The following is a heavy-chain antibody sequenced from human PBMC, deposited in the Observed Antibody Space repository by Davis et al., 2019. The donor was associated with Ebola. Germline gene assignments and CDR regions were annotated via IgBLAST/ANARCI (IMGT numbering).Heavy chain of an antibody. Sequence: AASVKVSCKASGGTFSSYAFIWVRQAPGQGLEWMGGIIPFFGTTNYAQKFQGRVTLTADESTSTAYMELSSLRSEDTAVYYCAREEGGSSRNWGQGTLVTVSS. D-gene: IGHD1-26*01. CDR3: AREEGGSSRN. CDR2: IIPFFGTT. J-gene: IGHJ1*01. CDR1: GGTFSSYA. V-gene: IGHV1-69*13.